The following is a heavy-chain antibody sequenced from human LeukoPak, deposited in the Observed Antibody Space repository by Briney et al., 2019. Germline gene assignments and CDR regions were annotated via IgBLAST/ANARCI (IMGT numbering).Heavy chain of an antibody. CDR3: AIDTNYYDSSGSYYFDY. J-gene: IGHJ4*02. D-gene: IGHD3-22*01. Sequence: ASETLSLTCAVYGGSFSGYYWSWIRQPPGKGLEWIGEINHSGSTNYNPSLKSRVTISVDTSKNQFSLKLSSVTAADTAVCYCAIDTNYYDSSGSYYFDYWGQGTLVTVSS. CDR2: INHSGST. V-gene: IGHV4-34*01. CDR1: GGSFSGYY.